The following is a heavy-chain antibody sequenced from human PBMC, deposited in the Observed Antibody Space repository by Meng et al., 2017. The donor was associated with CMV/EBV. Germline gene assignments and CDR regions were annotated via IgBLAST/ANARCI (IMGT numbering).Heavy chain of an antibody. D-gene: IGHD6-13*01. V-gene: IGHV4-4*07. Sequence: GRLQHHGPCLINAVDPLSPPCSVSCGSTSSSHCSWIRQRAGKGVEWIGRIYTSCSTNYNPSLKSRVTMSVDTSKNQFSLKLSSVTAADTAVYYCASEMPIAAAGCFDYWGQGTLVTVSS. CDR3: ASEMPIAAAGCFDY. CDR1: CGSTSSSH. CDR2: IYTSCST. J-gene: IGHJ4*02.